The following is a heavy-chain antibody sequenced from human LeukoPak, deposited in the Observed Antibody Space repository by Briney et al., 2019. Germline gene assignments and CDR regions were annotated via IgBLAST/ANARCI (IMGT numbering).Heavy chain of an antibody. CDR3: ASLEGGSRYFDY. J-gene: IGHJ4*02. D-gene: IGHD2-15*01. CDR2: IYYSGNT. Sequence: SETLSLTCTVSGGSTYYWGWIRQPPGKGLEWIGSIYYSGNTYYNPSLKSRVTISVDTSKNQFSLKLSSVTAADTAVYYRASLEGGSRYFDYWGQGTLVTVSS. V-gene: IGHV4-39*07. CDR1: GGSTYY.